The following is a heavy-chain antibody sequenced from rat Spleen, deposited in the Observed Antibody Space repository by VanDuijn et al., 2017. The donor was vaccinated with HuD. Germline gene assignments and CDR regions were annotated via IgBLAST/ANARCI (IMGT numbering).Heavy chain of an antibody. J-gene: IGHJ2*01. Sequence: EVQLVESGGGLVQPGRSLKLSCAASGFIFSNYYMAWVRQAPTKGLEWVAYISAGGDDTYYRYSVKGRFTISRDNAQSSLYLQMDSLRSEDTATYYWTMGLYWGQGVMVTVSS. CDR2: ISAGGDDT. CDR3: TMGLY. V-gene: IGHV5-27*01. D-gene: IGHD4-6*01. CDR1: GFIFSNYY.